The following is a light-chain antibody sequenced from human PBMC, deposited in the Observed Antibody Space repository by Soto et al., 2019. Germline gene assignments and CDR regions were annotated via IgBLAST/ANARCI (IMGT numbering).Light chain of an antibody. CDR1: QGVRSD. J-gene: IGKJ4*01. CDR3: QQYSKWPLT. V-gene: IGKV3-15*01. Sequence: EIAMTQSRDTLSVSPGDRATLSCRASQGVRSDLAWYQQKAGQSPRLLIYGASTRAAETPARFSGSGSETEFTLTISSLQSEDFAVYYCQQYSKWPLTFGGGTKVEIK. CDR2: GAS.